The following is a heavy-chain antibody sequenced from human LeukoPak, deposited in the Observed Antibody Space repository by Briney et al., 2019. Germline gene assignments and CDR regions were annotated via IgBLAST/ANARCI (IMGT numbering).Heavy chain of an antibody. CDR2: IKQDGSEK. D-gene: IGHD6-25*01. J-gene: IGHJ5*02. CDR3: ARAGVAAKYNWFDP. Sequence: PGGSLRLSCAASGFTFSSYWMSWVRQAPGKGLEWVANIKQDGSEKYYVDSVKGRFTISRDNAKNSLYLQMNSLRAEDTAVYYCARAGVAAKYNWFDPWGQGTLVTVSS. V-gene: IGHV3-7*01. CDR1: GFTFSSYW.